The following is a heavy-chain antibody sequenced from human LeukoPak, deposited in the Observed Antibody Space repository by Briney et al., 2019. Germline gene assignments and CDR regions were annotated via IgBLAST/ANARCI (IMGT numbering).Heavy chain of an antibody. CDR1: GGSFSGYY. CDR3: ARLYCSGGSCYPTRNLYYHYMDV. Sequence: SETLSLTCAVYGGSFSGYYWSWIRLPPGKGLEWIGETDHSGSTDYNPSLKSRVTIFVDTSKNQFSLKLSSVTAADTAVYYCARLYCSGGSCYPTRNLYYHYMDVWGKGTTVTVSS. CDR2: TDHSGST. V-gene: IGHV4-34*01. J-gene: IGHJ6*03. D-gene: IGHD2-15*01.